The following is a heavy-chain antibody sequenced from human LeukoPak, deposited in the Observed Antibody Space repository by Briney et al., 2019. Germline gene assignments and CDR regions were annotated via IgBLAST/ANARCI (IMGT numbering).Heavy chain of an antibody. Sequence: GASLKVSCKASGYTFTDYFLHWVRQAPGQGLEWMGWISAYNGNTNYAQKLQGRVTMTTDTSTSTAYMELRSLRSDDTAVYYCARFSSSSDYWGQGTLVTVSS. J-gene: IGHJ4*02. D-gene: IGHD6-6*01. CDR2: ISAYNGNT. V-gene: IGHV1-18*04. CDR3: ARFSSSSDY. CDR1: GYTFTDYF.